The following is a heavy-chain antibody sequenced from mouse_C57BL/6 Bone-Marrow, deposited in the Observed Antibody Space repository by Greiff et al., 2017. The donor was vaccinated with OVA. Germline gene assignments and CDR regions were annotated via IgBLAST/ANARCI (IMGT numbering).Heavy chain of an antibody. Sequence: QVQLQQSGAELVRPGASVKVSCKASGYAFTNYLIAWVKQRPGQGLEWIGVIYPGSGGTNYNEKFKGKATLTADKSSSTAYMQLSSLTSEDSAVYFCARSGVLRFYYWGQGTTLTVSA. D-gene: IGHD1-1*01. CDR3: ARSGVLRFYY. V-gene: IGHV1-54*01. CDR2: IYPGSGGT. J-gene: IGHJ2*01. CDR1: GYAFTNYL.